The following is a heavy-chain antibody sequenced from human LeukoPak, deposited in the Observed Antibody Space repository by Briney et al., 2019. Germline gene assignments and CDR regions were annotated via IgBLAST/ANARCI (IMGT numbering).Heavy chain of an antibody. CDR1: GGSISSGGYY. Sequence: PSETLSLTCTVSGGSISSGGYYWSWIRQHPGKGLEWIGYIYYSGSTYYNPSLKSQVTISVDTSKNQFSLKLSSVTAADTAVYYCARTRSGRLRFDYYGMDVWGQGTTVTVSS. CDR2: IYYSGST. V-gene: IGHV4-31*01. CDR3: ARTRSGRLRFDYYGMDV. D-gene: IGHD3-3*01. J-gene: IGHJ6*02.